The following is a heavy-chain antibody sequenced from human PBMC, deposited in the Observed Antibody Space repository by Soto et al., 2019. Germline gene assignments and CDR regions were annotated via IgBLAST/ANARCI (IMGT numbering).Heavy chain of an antibody. Sequence: GETLKISCKGSGYSFTSYWIGWVRQMPGKGLECMGIIYPGDSDTRYSPSFQGQVTISADKSISTAYLQWSSLKASDTAMYYCARRGTAEIGYYYGMDVWGQGTTVTVSS. V-gene: IGHV5-51*01. CDR1: GYSFTSYW. J-gene: IGHJ6*02. CDR2: IYPGDSDT. D-gene: IGHD1-1*01. CDR3: ARRGTAEIGYYYGMDV.